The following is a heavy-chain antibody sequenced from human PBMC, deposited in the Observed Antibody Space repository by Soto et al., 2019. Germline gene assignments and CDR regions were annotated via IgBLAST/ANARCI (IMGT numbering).Heavy chain of an antibody. D-gene: IGHD5-18*01. CDR1: GYNFNTYW. V-gene: IGHV5-51*01. CDR3: ARLLGYSYGSQGFFDY. CDR2: IYPGDFDT. Sequence: GESLKISCTGSGYNFNTYWIGWVRQMPGKGLEWMGIIYPGDFDTRYSQSFEGHFTMSVDKSINTAYLQWSSLKTSDTAMYYCARLLGYSYGSQGFFDYWGQGTPVTVSS. J-gene: IGHJ4*02.